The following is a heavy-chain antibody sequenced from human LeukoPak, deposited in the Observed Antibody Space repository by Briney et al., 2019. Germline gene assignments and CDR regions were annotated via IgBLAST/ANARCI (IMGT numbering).Heavy chain of an antibody. D-gene: IGHD5-12*01. J-gene: IGHJ4*02. V-gene: IGHV1-69*05. CDR3: ARDSLHRVATISPHFDY. CDR2: IIPIFGTA. CDR1: GGTFSSYA. Sequence: SVKVPCKASGGTFSSYAISWVRQAPGQGLEWMGGIIPIFGTANYAQKFQGRVTITTDESTSTAYMELSSLRSEDTAVYYCARDSLHRVATISPHFDYWGQGTLVTVSS.